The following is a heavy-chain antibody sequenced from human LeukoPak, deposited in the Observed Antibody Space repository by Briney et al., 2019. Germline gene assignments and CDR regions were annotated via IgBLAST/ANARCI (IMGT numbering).Heavy chain of an antibody. Sequence: GGSLRLSCAASGFTSSSYWMHWVRQVPGKGLVWVSRISGDGTARNYADSVKGRFTISRDDARNTVDLQMNSLRGEDTAVYYCVRGRGSYGWFDPWGQGTLVTVSS. J-gene: IGHJ5*02. CDR1: GFTSSSYW. CDR2: ISGDGTAR. CDR3: VRGRGSYGWFDP. D-gene: IGHD3-10*01. V-gene: IGHV3-74*01.